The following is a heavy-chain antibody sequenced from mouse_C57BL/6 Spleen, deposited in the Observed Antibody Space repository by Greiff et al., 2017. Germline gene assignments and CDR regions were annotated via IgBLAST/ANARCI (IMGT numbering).Heavy chain of an antibody. J-gene: IGHJ2*01. CDR2: IHPNSGST. V-gene: IGHV1-64*01. CDR1: GYTFTSYW. CDR3: ARFGYGLYYVDY. D-gene: IGHD1-1*01. Sequence: QVQLQQPGAELVKPGASVKLSCKASGYTFTSYWMHWVKQRPGQGLEWIGMIHPNSGSTNYNEKFKSKATLTVDKSSSTAYMQLSSLTSEDSAVYYCARFGYGLYYVDYWGQGTTRTVSS.